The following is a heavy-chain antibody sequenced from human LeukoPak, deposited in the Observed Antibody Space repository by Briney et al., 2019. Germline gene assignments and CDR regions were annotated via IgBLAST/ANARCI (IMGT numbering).Heavy chain of an antibody. V-gene: IGHV3-30*01. CDR3: ARTSEMATIQEGAFDY. Sequence: PGRSLRLSCAASGFTFSSYAMHWARQAPGKGLEWVAVISYDGSNKYYADSVKGRFTISRDNSKNTLYLQMNSLRAEDTAVYYCARTSEMATIQEGAFDYWGQGTLVTVSS. CDR1: GFTFSSYA. D-gene: IGHD5-24*01. J-gene: IGHJ4*02. CDR2: ISYDGSNK.